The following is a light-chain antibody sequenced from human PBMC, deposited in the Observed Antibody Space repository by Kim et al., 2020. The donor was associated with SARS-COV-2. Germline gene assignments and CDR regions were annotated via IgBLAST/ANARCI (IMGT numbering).Light chain of an antibody. Sequence: SYELTQPPSVSVSPGQTARITCSGETLSKHYASWYQQRPGQAPILVIYKDTERPSGIPERISGSSSGTTVTLTISGVQTEDEADYYCQSALNSGSYDWVFGGGTQLTVL. CDR2: KDT. V-gene: IGLV3-25*03. J-gene: IGLJ3*02. CDR3: QSALNSGSYDWV. CDR1: TLSKHY.